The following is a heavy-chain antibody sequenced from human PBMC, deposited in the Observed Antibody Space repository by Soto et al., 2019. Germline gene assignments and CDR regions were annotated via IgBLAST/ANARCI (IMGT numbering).Heavy chain of an antibody. V-gene: IGHV1-3*01. D-gene: IGHD3-16*01. Sequence: QVQLVQSGAEVKKPGASVKVSCKASGYTFTSYAMHWVRQAPGQRLEWMGWTNAGNGNTKYSQKFQGRVTITRDTSASTAHMVLRSPRSEDTAVYFCARGGLVLMDVWGQGTTVTGSS. CDR2: TNAGNGNT. J-gene: IGHJ6*02. CDR1: GYTFTSYA. CDR3: ARGGLVLMDV.